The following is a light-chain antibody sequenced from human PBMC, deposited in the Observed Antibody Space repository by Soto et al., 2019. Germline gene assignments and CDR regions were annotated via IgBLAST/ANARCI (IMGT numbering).Light chain of an antibody. J-gene: IGKJ3*01. CDR2: GAS. V-gene: IGKV3-20*01. Sequence: LTQSPGTLSVSPGERATLSCWASQSVRTSFAWYQQKPGQAPRLLIYGASTRASGIPDRFSASGSGTDFTFTIDRLEPEDSAVYFCQQYICEPFTFVRGTNVDLK. CDR1: QSVRTS. CDR3: QQYICEPFT.